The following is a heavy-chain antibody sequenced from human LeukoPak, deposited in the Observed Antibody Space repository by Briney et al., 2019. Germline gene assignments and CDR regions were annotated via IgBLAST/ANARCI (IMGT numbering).Heavy chain of an antibody. CDR1: GLTFSSYA. V-gene: IGHV3-74*01. CDR3: ARDTGWYFDL. CDR2: ITGDGSST. D-gene: IGHD4-17*01. J-gene: IGHJ2*01. Sequence: PGRSLRLSCAASGLTFSSYAMHWVRQVPGKGLVWVSRITGDGSSTTYADSVKGRFTISRDNAKNTVFLQMISLRAEDTAVYYCARDTGWYFDLWGRGTLVTVSS.